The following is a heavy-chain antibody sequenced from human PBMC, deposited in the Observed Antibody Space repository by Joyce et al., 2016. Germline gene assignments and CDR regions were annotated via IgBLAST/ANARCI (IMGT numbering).Heavy chain of an antibody. V-gene: IGHV1-69*01. Sequence: AQLVQSGAEVKRPGSSVKVSCKASGATFSSYFINWVRQAPGQGLEWMGGILPIFGTTNYAQKFQGRVTITADELTNTVYLDLGGLRSEDTAMYYCARAFVAANGSSNWFDPWGQGTLVTVSS. D-gene: IGHD1-26*01. CDR2: ILPIFGTT. J-gene: IGHJ5*02. CDR1: GATFSSYF. CDR3: ARAFVAANGSSNWFDP.